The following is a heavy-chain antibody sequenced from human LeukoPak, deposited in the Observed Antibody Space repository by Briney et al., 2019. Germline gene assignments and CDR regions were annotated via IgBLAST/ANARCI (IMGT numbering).Heavy chain of an antibody. V-gene: IGHV3-23*01. CDR1: GFTFSSYA. D-gene: IGHD2-2*01. Sequence: GGSLRLSCAASGFTFSSYAMSWVRQAPGKGLEWVSAISGSGGSTYYADSVKGRFTISRDNSKNTLYLQMNSLRAEDTAVYYCAKAPNSGYCSSTSCFPDYWGQGTLVTVSS. J-gene: IGHJ4*02. CDR2: ISGSGGST. CDR3: AKAPNSGYCSSTSCFPDY.